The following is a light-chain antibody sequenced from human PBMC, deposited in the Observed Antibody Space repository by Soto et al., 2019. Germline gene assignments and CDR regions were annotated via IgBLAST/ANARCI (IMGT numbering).Light chain of an antibody. CDR1: QSVSSSY. CDR3: QQRSNWRWT. Sequence: IVLTRSPGTLSLSPGERATLSCRASQSVSSSYLAWYQQKPGQAPRLLIYDASNRATGIPARFSGSGSGTDFTLTISSLEPEDFAVYYCQQRSNWRWTFGQGTKVDI. J-gene: IGKJ1*01. CDR2: DAS. V-gene: IGKV3D-20*02.